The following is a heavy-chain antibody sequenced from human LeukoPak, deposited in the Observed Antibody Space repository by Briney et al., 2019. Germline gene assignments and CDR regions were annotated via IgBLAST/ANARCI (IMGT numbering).Heavy chain of an antibody. CDR1: GVSLSGYY. V-gene: IGHV4-34*01. CDR3: ARHYYDSSVFYAFDI. CDR2: ITHSGST. D-gene: IGHD3-22*01. Sequence: SETLSLTCAVYGVSLSGYYWSWVRQPPGKGLEWIGEITHSGSTNPSLKSRVTISVDTSKNQFSLKLNSVTAADTAVYYCARHYYDSSVFYAFDIWGQGTMVTVSS. J-gene: IGHJ3*02.